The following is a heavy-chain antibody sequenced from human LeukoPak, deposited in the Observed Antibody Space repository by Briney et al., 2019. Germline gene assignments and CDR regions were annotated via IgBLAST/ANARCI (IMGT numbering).Heavy chain of an antibody. CDR3: ARATAYLGMDV. Sequence: GGSLRLSCAASGFTFSSYEMNWVRQAPGKGLEWVSYISSSGSTIYYADSVKGRFTISGDNAKNSLYLQMNSLRAEDTAVYYCARATAYLGMDVWGQGTTVTVSS. J-gene: IGHJ6*02. CDR1: GFTFSSYE. CDR2: ISSSGSTI. V-gene: IGHV3-48*03. D-gene: IGHD2-2*01.